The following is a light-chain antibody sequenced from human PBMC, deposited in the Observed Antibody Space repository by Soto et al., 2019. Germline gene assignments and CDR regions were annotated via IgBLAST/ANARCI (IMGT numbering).Light chain of an antibody. CDR3: CSYAGSYDWV. CDR2: EVT. J-gene: IGLJ3*02. CDR1: SSDVGGYNY. Sequence: QSALTQPRSVSGSPGRTVTISCTGTSSDVGGYNYVSWYQQHPGKAPKVLIYEVTKRPSGVPDRFSGSKSGNTASLTISGLQAEDEADYYCCSYAGSYDWVFGGGTKLTVL. V-gene: IGLV2-11*01.